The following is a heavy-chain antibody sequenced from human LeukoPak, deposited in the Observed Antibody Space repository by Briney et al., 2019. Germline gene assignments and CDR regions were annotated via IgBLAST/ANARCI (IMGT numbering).Heavy chain of an antibody. Sequence: GGSLRLSCAASGLTFSSYWMHWVHQAPGKGLVWVSRINSDGSSTSYADSVKGRFTTSRDNAKNTLYLQVNSLRAEDTAVYYCARGGWFIVDYWGQGTLVTVSS. J-gene: IGHJ4*02. CDR1: GLTFSSYW. CDR2: INSDGSST. D-gene: IGHD3-10*01. V-gene: IGHV3-74*01. CDR3: ARGGWFIVDY.